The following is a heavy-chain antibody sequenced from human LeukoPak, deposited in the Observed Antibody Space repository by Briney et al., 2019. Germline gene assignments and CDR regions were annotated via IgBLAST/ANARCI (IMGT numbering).Heavy chain of an antibody. CDR1: GFDFRSYS. CDR3: AKGRIVVVTAILFDN. D-gene: IGHD2-21*02. V-gene: IGHV3-23*01. J-gene: IGHJ4*02. Sequence: PGGSLRLSCVASGFDFRSYSMNWVRQAPGKGLEWVSGISADGVSTYYADSVKGRFTISRDNSKSTLYLQMNSLRVEDTAVYYCAKGRIVVVTAILFDNWGQGTLVTVSS. CDR2: ISADGVST.